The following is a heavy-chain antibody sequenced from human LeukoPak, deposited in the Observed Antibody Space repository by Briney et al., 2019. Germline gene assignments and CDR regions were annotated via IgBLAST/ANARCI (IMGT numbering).Heavy chain of an antibody. CDR2: IYSGGST. CDR1: GFTVSSNY. CDR3: ARATYRDSSGYILDY. V-gene: IGHV3-66*02. J-gene: IGHJ4*02. Sequence: GGSLRLSCAASGFTVSSNYLTWVRQAPGKGLEWVSVIYSGGSTYYADSVKGRFTIPRDNSKNTLYLQMNSLRAEDTAVYYCARATYRDSSGYILDYWGQGTLVTVPS. D-gene: IGHD3-22*01.